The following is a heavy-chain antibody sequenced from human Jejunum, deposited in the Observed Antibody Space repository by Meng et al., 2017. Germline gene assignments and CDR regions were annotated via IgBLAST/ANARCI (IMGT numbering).Heavy chain of an antibody. V-gene: IGHV3-53*04. J-gene: IGHJ3*02. D-gene: IGHD1-26*01. CDR3: ARGLVGSTSAFNI. CDR1: GFTVSNSY. Sequence: GGSLRLSCAASGFTVSNSYMTWVRQAPGEGLEWVSTIYSGDSTYYADSVKGRFTISRHNSKNTLYLQMSGLRAEDTAVYFCARGLVGSTSAFNIWGQGTMVTVSS. CDR2: IYSGDST.